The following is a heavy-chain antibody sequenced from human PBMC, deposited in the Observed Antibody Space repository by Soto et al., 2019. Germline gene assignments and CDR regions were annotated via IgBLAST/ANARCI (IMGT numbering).Heavy chain of an antibody. CDR3: ARGVEGWFDP. CDR1: GGSISSYY. V-gene: IGHV4-59*01. CDR2: IYYSGST. Sequence: NPSETLSLTCTVSGGSISSYYWSWIRQPPGKGLEWIGYIYYSGSTNYNPSLKSRVTISVDTSKNQFSLKLSSVTAADTAVYYCARGVEGWFDPWGQGTLVTVSS. D-gene: IGHD3-16*01. J-gene: IGHJ5*02.